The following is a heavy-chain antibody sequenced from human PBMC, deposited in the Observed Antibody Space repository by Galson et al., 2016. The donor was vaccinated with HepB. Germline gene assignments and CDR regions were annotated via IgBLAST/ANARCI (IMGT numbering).Heavy chain of an antibody. J-gene: IGHJ6*02. CDR2: INNNGNIT. CDR3: VKLQRKQGVDA. CDR1: GFTFSNYG. Sequence: SLRLSCAASGFTFSNYGMHWVRQAPGKGLEYVSAINNNGNITYYADSLRGRLTLSRDNSKNTLVLQMSSLRPEDTAVYYCVKLQRKQGVDAWGQGTPVIVSS. D-gene: IGHD5-24*01. V-gene: IGHV3-64D*09.